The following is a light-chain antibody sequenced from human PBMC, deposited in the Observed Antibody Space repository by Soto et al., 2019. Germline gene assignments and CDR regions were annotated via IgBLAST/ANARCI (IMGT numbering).Light chain of an antibody. J-gene: IGKJ4*01. Sequence: EIVLTQSPATLSLSPGERVTLSCRATQSVSTYLVWYQQKPGQAPRLLIYDASNRATGIPVRFSGSGSGTDFTLTISSLEPEDFAVYYCQHRSSWPLTFGGGTKVEI. CDR3: QHRSSWPLT. CDR2: DAS. V-gene: IGKV3-11*01. CDR1: QSVSTY.